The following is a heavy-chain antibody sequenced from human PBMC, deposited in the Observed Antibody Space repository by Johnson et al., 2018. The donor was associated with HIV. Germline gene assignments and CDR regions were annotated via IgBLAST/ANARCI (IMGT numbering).Heavy chain of an antibody. CDR2: IRYDGSNK. J-gene: IGHJ3*02. Sequence: QVQLVESGGGLVQPGGSLRLSCAASGFNFSSHAMSWVRQAPGKGLEWVAFIRYDGSNKYYADSVKGRFTISRDNSKNTLYLQMNSLRVEDTAVYFCASATYDSSGYDAFDIWGQGTMVTVSS. V-gene: IGHV3-30*02. D-gene: IGHD3-22*01. CDR3: ASATYDSSGYDAFDI. CDR1: GFNFSSHA.